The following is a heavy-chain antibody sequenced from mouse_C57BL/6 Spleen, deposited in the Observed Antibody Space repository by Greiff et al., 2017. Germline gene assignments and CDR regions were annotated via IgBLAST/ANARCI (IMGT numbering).Heavy chain of an antibody. Sequence: VQLQQSGPELVKPGASVKISCKASGYSFTDYNMNWVKQSNGKSLEWIGVINPNYGTTSNNQKFKGKATLTVDQSSSTAYMQLNSLTSEDSAVYYCAREGYYYGSSYSAWFAYWGQGTLVTVSA. CDR3: AREGYYYGSSYSAWFAY. V-gene: IGHV1-39*01. CDR1: GYSFTDYN. J-gene: IGHJ3*01. CDR2: INPNYGTT. D-gene: IGHD1-1*01.